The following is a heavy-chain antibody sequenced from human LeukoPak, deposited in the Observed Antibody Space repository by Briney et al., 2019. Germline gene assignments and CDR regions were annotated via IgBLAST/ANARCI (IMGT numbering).Heavy chain of an antibody. CDR3: ARGLLTTYYDFWSGYFLHFDY. D-gene: IGHD3-3*01. CDR2: INPSGGST. V-gene: IGHV1-46*01. Sequence: ASVKVSCKASGYTFTGYYMHWVRQAPGQGLEWMGIINPSGGSTSYAQKFQGRVTMTRDTSTSTVYMELSSLRSEDTAVYYCARGLLTTYYDFWSGYFLHFDYWGQGTLVTVSS. J-gene: IGHJ4*02. CDR1: GYTFTGYY.